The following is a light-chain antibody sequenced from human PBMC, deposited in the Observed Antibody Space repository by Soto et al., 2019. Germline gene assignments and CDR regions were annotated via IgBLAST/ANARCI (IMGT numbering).Light chain of an antibody. V-gene: IGKV3-15*01. J-gene: IGKJ1*01. CDR1: QSVSSN. Sequence: EIVMTQSPAPPSVSPGERATLSCRASQSVSSNLAWYQQKPGQAPRLLIYGASTRATGIPARFSGSGSGTEFTLTIRSLQSEDFAVYYCQQYNNWSQTFGQGTKVDIK. CDR3: QQYNNWSQT. CDR2: GAS.